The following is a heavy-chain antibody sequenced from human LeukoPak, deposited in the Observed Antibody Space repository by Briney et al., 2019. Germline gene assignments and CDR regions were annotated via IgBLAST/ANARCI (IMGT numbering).Heavy chain of an antibody. J-gene: IGHJ5*02. V-gene: IGHV4-59*01. Sequence: SETLSLTCTVTGGSLSSYYWSWIRQPPGKGLEWIGYIYYSGSTNYNPSLKSRVTISVDTPKNQFSLKLCSVTAADAAVYSCARERYYYGSGSYCDPRWLDLWGQGTVVTVSS. CDR2: IYYSGST. CDR3: ARERYYYGSGSYCDPRWLDL. CDR1: GGSLSSYY. D-gene: IGHD3-10*01.